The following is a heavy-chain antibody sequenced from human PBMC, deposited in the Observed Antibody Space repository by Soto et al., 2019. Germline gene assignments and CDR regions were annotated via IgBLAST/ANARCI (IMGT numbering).Heavy chain of an antibody. CDR2: IYHSGST. CDR3: ARGRVVAATVRGGMDV. Sequence: QLQLQESGSGLVKPSQTLSLTCAVSGGSISSGGYSWSWIRQPPGKGLEWIGYIYHSGSTYYNPSLKSRVTISVDRSKNQFSLKLSSVTAADTAVYYCARGRVVAATVRGGMDVWGQGTTVTVSS. J-gene: IGHJ6*02. CDR1: GGSISSGGYS. D-gene: IGHD2-15*01. V-gene: IGHV4-30-2*01.